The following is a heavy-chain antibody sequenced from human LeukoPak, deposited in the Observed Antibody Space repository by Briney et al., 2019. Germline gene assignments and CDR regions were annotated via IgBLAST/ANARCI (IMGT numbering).Heavy chain of an antibody. CDR1: GDSVSSNSAA. D-gene: IGHD6-19*01. CDR2: TYYRSKWYN. V-gene: IGHV6-1*01. J-gene: IGHJ6*02. CDR3: ARGQYSSGWGTRYYYGMDV. Sequence: SQTLSLTCAISGDSVSSNSAAWNWIRQSPSRGLEWLGRTYYRSKWYNDYAVSVKSRITINPDTSKNQFSLQLNSMTPEDTAVYYCARGQYSSGWGTRYYYGMDVWGQGTTVTVSS.